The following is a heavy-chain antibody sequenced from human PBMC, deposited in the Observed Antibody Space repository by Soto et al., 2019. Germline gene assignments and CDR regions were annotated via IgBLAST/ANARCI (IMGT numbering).Heavy chain of an antibody. D-gene: IGHD2-2*01. CDR2: ISYDGSNK. Sequence: GSLRLSCAASGFTFSSYGMHWVRQAPGKGLEWVAVISYDGSNKYYADSVKGRFTISRDNSKNTLYLQMNSLRAEDTAVNYRAKGPDDCSSTSCYAGMGGYYYYMDVWGKGTTVTVSS. CDR3: AKGPDDCSSTSCYAGMGGYYYYMDV. CDR1: GFTFSSYG. V-gene: IGHV3-30*18. J-gene: IGHJ6*03.